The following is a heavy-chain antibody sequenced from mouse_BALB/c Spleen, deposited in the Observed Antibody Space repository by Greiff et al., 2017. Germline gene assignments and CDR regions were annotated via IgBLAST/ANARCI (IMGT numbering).Heavy chain of an antibody. CDR1: GYTFTSYW. CDR2: IYPGDGDT. Sequence: QVQLKESGAELARPGASVKLSCKASGYTFTSYWMQWVKQRPGQGLEWIGAIYPGDGDTRYTQKFKGKATLTADKSSSTAYMQLSSLASEDSAVYYCARESTTATDYWGQGTTLTVSS. J-gene: IGHJ2*01. CDR3: ARESTTATDY. D-gene: IGHD1-2*01. V-gene: IGHV1-87*01.